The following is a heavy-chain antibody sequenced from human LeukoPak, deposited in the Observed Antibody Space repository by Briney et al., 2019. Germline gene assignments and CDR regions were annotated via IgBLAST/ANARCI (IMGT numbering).Heavy chain of an antibody. V-gene: IGHV3-74*01. J-gene: IGHJ4*02. CDR3: ANIKDTGTYYFDH. CDR1: GFTFSSYW. Sequence: GGSLRLSCAASGFTFSSYWMHWVRQAPGKGLVWVSRIRTDGTITTYADSVKGRFSISRDNAKNTLYLQVSSLRAEDTAVYYCANIKDTGTYYFDHWGQGTLVTVSS. D-gene: IGHD2/OR15-2a*01. CDR2: IRTDGTIT.